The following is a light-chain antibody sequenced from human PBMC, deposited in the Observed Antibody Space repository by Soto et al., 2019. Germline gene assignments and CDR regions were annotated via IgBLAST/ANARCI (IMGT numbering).Light chain of an antibody. CDR1: KLGDKY. J-gene: IGLJ2*01. CDR2: QDS. Sequence: SYELTQPPSVSVSPGQTASITCSGDKLGDKYACWYQQKPGQSPVLVIYQDSKRPSGIPERFSGSNSGNTATLTISGTQAMDEADYYCQAGDSEVVFGGGTKVTVL. V-gene: IGLV3-1*01. CDR3: QAGDSEVV.